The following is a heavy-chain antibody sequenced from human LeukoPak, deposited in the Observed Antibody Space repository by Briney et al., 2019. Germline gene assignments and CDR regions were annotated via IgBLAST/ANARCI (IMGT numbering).Heavy chain of an antibody. CDR1: GFTLGEYA. D-gene: IGHD1-26*01. Sequence: GGSLRLSCTASGFTLGEYAVSWFRRAPGKGLEWVGFIRSKPYGGTTESAASVKGRFSISRDDSESIAYLQMNSLKTEDTAVYYCARVRYSGVGGRFDAFDIWGQGTMVTVSS. V-gene: IGHV3-49*03. CDR2: IRSKPYGGTT. CDR3: ARVRYSGVGGRFDAFDI. J-gene: IGHJ3*02.